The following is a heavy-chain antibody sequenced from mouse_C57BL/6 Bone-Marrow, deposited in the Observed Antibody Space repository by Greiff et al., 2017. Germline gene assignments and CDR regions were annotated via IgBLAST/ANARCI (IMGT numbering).Heavy chain of an antibody. CDR3: ARSYDYDDYTMDY. CDR2: MHPNGGSP. J-gene: IGHJ4*01. D-gene: IGHD2-4*01. CDR1: GYTFTNYW. Sequence: QVQLQQPGAELVKPGASVKLSCKASGYTFTNYWMHWVKQRPGQGLEWIGMMHPNGGSPDYNEKFKSEATLSVDKSSRTAYLELSSLTYEDSAVYYCARSYDYDDYTMDYWGQGTSGTVSS. V-gene: IGHV1-64*01.